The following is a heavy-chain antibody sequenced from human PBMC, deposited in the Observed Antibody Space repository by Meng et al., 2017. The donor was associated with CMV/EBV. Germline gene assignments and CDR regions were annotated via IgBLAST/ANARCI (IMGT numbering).Heavy chain of an antibody. CDR1: GFSLSTSGVG. D-gene: IGHD6-13*01. CDR2: IYWDDDK. Sequence: LTEAGPRPLKPPPTFTLPSTFSGFSLSTSGVGVGWNLQPPGKALEWLALIYWDDDKRYSPSLKSRLTITKDTSKNQVVLTMTNMDPVDTATYYCARIAAAGRFDYWGQGTLVTVSS. J-gene: IGHJ4*02. V-gene: IGHV2-5*02. CDR3: ARIAAAGRFDY.